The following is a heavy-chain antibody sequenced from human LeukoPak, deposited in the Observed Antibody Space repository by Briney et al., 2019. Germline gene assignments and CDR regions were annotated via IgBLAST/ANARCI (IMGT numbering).Heavy chain of an antibody. Sequence: ASVKVSCKASGGTFSSYAISWVRQAPGQGLEWMGGIIPIFGTANYAQKFQGRVTITADESTSTAYMELSSLRSEDTAVYYCARLSGYDISTGYLQVVWFDPWGQGTLVTVSS. D-gene: IGHD3-9*01. CDR2: IIPIFGTA. CDR1: GGTFSSYA. CDR3: ARLSGYDISTGYLQVVWFDP. J-gene: IGHJ5*02. V-gene: IGHV1-69*13.